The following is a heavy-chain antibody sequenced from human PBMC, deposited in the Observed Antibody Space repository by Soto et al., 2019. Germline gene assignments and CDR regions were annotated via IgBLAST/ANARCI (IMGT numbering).Heavy chain of an antibody. J-gene: IGHJ6*02. V-gene: IGHV4-59*01. Sequence: QVQLQESGPRLVKPSATLSLTCTVSGGSITSSYWSWIRRPPGKGLEWIAYIYDTGISGYTPSTSYNPSLKSRVTMSVDTSKSQFSPKLTSVTAADTAVYYCARGEDAFFYYGLDVWGQGITVTVSS. CDR1: GGSITSSY. CDR2: IYDTGISGYTPST. CDR3: ARGEDAFFYYGLDV.